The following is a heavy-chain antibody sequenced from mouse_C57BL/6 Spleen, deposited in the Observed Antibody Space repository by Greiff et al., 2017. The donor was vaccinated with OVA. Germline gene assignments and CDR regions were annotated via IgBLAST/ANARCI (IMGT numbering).Heavy chain of an antibody. V-gene: IGHV1-26*01. Sequence: EVQLQQSGPELVKPGASVKISCKASGYTFTDYYMNWVKQSHGKSLEWIGDINPNNGGTSYNQKFKGKATLTVDKSSSTAYMELRSLTSEDSAVYYCARREAYYDRYFDVWGTGTTVTVSS. J-gene: IGHJ1*03. CDR1: GYTFTDYY. CDR3: ARREAYYDRYFDV. CDR2: INPNNGGT. D-gene: IGHD2-4*01.